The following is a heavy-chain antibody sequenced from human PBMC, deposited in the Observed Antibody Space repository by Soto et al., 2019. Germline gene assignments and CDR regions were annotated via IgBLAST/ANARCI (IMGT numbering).Heavy chain of an antibody. CDR3: ARAMVVLSYYDSSDQEGAFDI. CDR2: IGAYNGNT. V-gene: IGHV1-18*01. Sequence: ASVKVSCKASGYTFTSYGISWVRQAPGQGLEWMGWIGAYNGNTNYAQKLQGRVTMTTDTSTSTAYMELRSLRSDDTAVYYCARAMVVLSYYDSSDQEGAFDIWGQGTMVTVSS. CDR1: GYTFTSYG. D-gene: IGHD3-22*01. J-gene: IGHJ3*02.